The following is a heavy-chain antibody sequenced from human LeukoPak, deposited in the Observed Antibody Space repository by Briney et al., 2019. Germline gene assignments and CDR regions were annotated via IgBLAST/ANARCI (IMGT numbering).Heavy chain of an antibody. J-gene: IGHJ4*02. CDR1: GFTFSSYA. Sequence: PGGSLRLSCAASGFTFSSYAMSWVRQAPGKGLEWVSAISCSGGSTYYADSVKGRFTISRDNSKNTLYLQMNSLRAEDTAVYYCAKGAPYYYDSSGYYYSFGYWGQGTLVTVSS. CDR2: ISCSGGST. V-gene: IGHV3-23*01. CDR3: AKGAPYYYDSSGYYYSFGY. D-gene: IGHD3-22*01.